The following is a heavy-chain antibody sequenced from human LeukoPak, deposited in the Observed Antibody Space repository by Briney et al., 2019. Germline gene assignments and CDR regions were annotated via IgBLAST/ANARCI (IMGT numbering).Heavy chain of an antibody. D-gene: IGHD1-1*01. J-gene: IGHJ4*01. V-gene: IGHV3-9*01. CDR3: AKDGRPDTYGIFDL. CDR2: ISWNSGSE. CDR1: GFSFDDYA. Sequence: GGSLRLSCAASGFSFDDYAMHWLRQAPGKGLQWVSGISWNSGSEGYADSVKGRFTISRDNAKNSLYLQMNSLRAEDTAFYHCAKDGRPDTYGIFDLWGHGTLVTVSS.